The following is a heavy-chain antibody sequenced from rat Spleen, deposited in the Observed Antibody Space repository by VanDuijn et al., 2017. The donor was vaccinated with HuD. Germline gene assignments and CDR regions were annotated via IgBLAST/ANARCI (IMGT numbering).Heavy chain of an antibody. D-gene: IGHD1-6*01. J-gene: IGHJ3*01. V-gene: IGHV2S12*01. Sequence: QVQLKESGPGLVQPSQTLSLTCTVSGFSLTSNGVSWVRQPPGKGLEWITAISSDGTTYYNSPLKSQLSISRDTSKSQVFLKMNSLQTEDTAMYFCARWKYTTDWFAYWGQGTLVTVSS. CDR3: ARWKYTTDWFAY. CDR1: GFSLTSNG. CDR2: ISSDGTT.